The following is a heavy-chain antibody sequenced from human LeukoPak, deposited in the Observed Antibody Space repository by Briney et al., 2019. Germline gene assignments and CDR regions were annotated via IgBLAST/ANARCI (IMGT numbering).Heavy chain of an antibody. Sequence: SETLSLTCSVSGDSISNYYWSWIRQPPGEGLQWIGYVFYSGSTNYNASLKSRVVISVDTSKNQFSLRLTSVTAADTAVYYGARNMVVNSLDNWGQGTLVTVSS. CDR2: VFYSGST. CDR1: GDSISNYY. D-gene: IGHD2-21*01. J-gene: IGHJ4*02. V-gene: IGHV4-59*01. CDR3: ARNMVVNSLDN.